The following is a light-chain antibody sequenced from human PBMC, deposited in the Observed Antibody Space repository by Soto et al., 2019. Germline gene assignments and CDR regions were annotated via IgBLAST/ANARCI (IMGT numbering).Light chain of an antibody. CDR2: GNT. J-gene: IGLJ1*01. CDR1: SSNIGAGSD. V-gene: IGLV1-40*01. Sequence: SVLMQPPSISGAPGQRVTISCTGSSSNIGAGSDVHWYHQLPGTAPKLLIYGNTNRPSGVPDRFSGSKSGTSASLAIAGLQTEDEGDYYCQTYDSSLSGLYVFGTGTKVTVL. CDR3: QTYDSSLSGLYV.